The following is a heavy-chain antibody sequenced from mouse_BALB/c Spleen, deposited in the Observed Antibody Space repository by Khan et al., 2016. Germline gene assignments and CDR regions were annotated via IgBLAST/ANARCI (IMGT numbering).Heavy chain of an antibody. V-gene: IGHV1-77*01. D-gene: IGHD1-2*01. J-gene: IGHJ4*01. CDR1: GYTFTDYY. CDR3: ARSYYGYCAMDY. CDR2: IFPGSGST. Sequence: QVQLQQSGTELPRPGASVKLSCKASGYTFTDYYVNWVKQRTGQGLEWIGEIFPGSGSTYYNEKFKGKATLTADTSSSTAYMQLSSLTSEGSAVYFCARSYYGYCAMDYWGHGTSVTVSS.